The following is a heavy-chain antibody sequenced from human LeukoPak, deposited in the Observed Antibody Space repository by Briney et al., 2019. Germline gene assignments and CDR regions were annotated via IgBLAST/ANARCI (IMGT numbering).Heavy chain of an antibody. CDR3: ARVVAAGTAFYYYGMDV. J-gene: IGHJ6*02. Sequence: GRSLRLSCAASGFTFSSYAMHWVRQAPGKGLEWVAVISYDGSNNYYADSVKGRFTISRDNSKNTLYLQMNSLRAEDTAVYYCARVVAAGTAFYYYGMDVWGQGTTVTVSS. CDR1: GFTFSSYA. V-gene: IGHV3-30*04. CDR2: ISYDGSNN. D-gene: IGHD6-13*01.